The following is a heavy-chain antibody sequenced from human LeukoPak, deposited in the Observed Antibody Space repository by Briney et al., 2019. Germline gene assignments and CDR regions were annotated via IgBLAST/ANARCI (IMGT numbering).Heavy chain of an antibody. V-gene: IGHV4-59*01. CDR3: AREGISGSQLDY. D-gene: IGHD2-15*01. Sequence: SETLSLTCAVYGGSFSGYYWSWIRQPPGKGLEWIGYIYYSGSTNYNPSLKSRVTISVDTSKNQFSLKLSSVTAADTAVYYCAREGISGSQLDYWGQGTLVTVSS. CDR1: GGSFSGYY. CDR2: IYYSGST. J-gene: IGHJ4*02.